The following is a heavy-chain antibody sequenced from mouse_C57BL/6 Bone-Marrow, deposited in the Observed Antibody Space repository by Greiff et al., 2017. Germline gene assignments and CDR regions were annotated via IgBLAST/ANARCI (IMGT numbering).Heavy chain of an antibody. Sequence: EVQGVESGGGLVQPGGSMKLSCVASGFTFSNYWMKWVRQSPEKGLEWVAQIRLKSDNYATHYAESVKGRFTISRDDSKSSVYLQMNNLRAEDTGIYYCTGVWRFAYWGQGTLVTVSA. CDR1: GFTFSNYW. V-gene: IGHV6-3*01. J-gene: IGHJ3*01. CDR3: TGVWRFAY. CDR2: IRLKSDNYAT. D-gene: IGHD2-10*02.